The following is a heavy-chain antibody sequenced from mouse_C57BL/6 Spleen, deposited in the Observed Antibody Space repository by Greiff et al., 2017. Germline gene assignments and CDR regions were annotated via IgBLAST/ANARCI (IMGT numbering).Heavy chain of an antibody. CDR1: GFTFSDYG. V-gene: IGHV5-17*01. Sequence: EVKVVESGGGLVKPGGSLKLSCAASGFTFSDYGMHWVRQAPEKGLEWVAYINSGSSTTYYADTVKGRFTIARDNAKNTLFLQMTSLRSEDTAMYDCARTKGERYYAMDYWGQGTSVTVSS. CDR3: ARTKGERYYAMDY. J-gene: IGHJ4*01. D-gene: IGHD1-3*01. CDR2: INSGSSTT.